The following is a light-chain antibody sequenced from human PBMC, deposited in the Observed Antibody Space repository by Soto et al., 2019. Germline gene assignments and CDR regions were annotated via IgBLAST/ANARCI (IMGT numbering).Light chain of an antibody. J-gene: IGKJ1*01. Sequence: EIVLAQSPGTLSLSPGERAPLSCRASPSVSSSYLAWYQQRPGQAPRLLIYGASNRATDIPDRFSGSGPGTDLTLTISRLEPEDFAVYYYQQYGSSPWTFGQRTKVEIK. CDR2: GAS. CDR3: QQYGSSPWT. CDR1: PSVSSSY. V-gene: IGKV3-20*01.